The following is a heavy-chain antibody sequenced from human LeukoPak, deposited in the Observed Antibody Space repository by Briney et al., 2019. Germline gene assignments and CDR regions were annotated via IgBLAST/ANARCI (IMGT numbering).Heavy chain of an antibody. V-gene: IGHV3-30*02. CDR1: GFTFSSYG. CDR2: IRYGGTNK. D-gene: IGHD3-10*01. CDR3: AKDRHPTMVRGTYFDY. J-gene: IGHJ4*02. Sequence: GGSLRLSCAASGFTFSSYGMHWVRQAPGKGLEWVAFIRYGGTNKYYADSVKGRFTISRDNSKNTLYLQMNSLRAEDTAVYYCAKDRHPTMVRGTYFDYWGQGTLVTVSS.